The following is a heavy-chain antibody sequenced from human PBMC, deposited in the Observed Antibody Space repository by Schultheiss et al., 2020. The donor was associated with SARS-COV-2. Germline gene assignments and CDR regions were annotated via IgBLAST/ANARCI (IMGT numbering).Heavy chain of an antibody. CDR3: ARASRVVVAATPFDY. V-gene: IGHV3-7*01. J-gene: IGHJ4*02. D-gene: IGHD2-15*01. CDR1: GFTFSSYW. Sequence: GGSLRLSCAASGFTFSSYWMSWVRQAPGKGLEWVANIKQDGSEKYYVDSVKGRFTISRDNAKNSLYLQMNSLRAEDTAEYYCARASRVVVAATPFDYWGQGTLVTVSS. CDR2: IKQDGSEK.